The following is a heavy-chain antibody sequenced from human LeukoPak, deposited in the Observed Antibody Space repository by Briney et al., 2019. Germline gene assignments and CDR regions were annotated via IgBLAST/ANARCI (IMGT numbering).Heavy chain of an antibody. V-gene: IGHV3-21*01. D-gene: IGHD6-13*01. CDR3: ARDRQRAAAGMGAFDI. J-gene: IGHJ3*02. CDR2: ISSSNSYI. CDR1: GFTFSSYS. Sequence: GGSLRLSCAASGFTFSSYSMNWVRQAPGKGLEWVSSISSSNSYIYYADSVKGRFTISRDNAKNSLYLQMNSLRAEDTAVYYCARDRQRAAAGMGAFDIWGQGTMVTVSS.